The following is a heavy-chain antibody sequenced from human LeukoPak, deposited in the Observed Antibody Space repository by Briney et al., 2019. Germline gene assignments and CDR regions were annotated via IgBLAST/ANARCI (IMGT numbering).Heavy chain of an antibody. J-gene: IGHJ4*02. D-gene: IGHD5-18*01. CDR3: AKDLAGGYSYGYPPDY. V-gene: IGHV3-23*01. Sequence: KGXXXXXXISGSGCSTYSADSVKGRFTISRDNSKNTLYLQMNSLRAEDTAVYYCAKDLAGGYSYGYPPDYWGQGTLVTVSS. CDR2: ISGSGCST.